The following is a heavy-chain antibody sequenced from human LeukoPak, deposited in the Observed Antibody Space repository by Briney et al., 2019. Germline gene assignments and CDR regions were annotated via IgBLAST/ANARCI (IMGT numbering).Heavy chain of an antibody. Sequence: GGSVRLSCGASGFTFSSYAMSWVRQAPGKGLEWVSAISGSGGSTYYADSVKGRFTISRDNSKNTLYLQMNSLRAEDTAVYYCARKSTAARLDDYWGQGTLVTVSS. J-gene: IGHJ4*02. V-gene: IGHV3-23*01. D-gene: IGHD6-13*01. CDR3: ARKSTAARLDDY. CDR2: ISGSGGST. CDR1: GFTFSSYA.